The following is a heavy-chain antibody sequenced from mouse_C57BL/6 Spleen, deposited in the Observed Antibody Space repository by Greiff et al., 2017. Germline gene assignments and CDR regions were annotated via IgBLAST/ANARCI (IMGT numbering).Heavy chain of an antibody. CDR1: GYAFSSSW. V-gene: IGHV1-82*01. CDR3: ARRLWDYTMDY. D-gene: IGHD1-2*01. CDR2: FYPGDGDT. Sequence: QVQLQQSGPELVKPGASVKISCKASGYAFSSSWMNWVKQRPGKGLEWIGRFYPGDGDTNYNGKFKGKATLTADKSAITAYMQLSSLTSEDSAVYFCARRLWDYTMDYWGQGTSVTVSS. J-gene: IGHJ4*01.